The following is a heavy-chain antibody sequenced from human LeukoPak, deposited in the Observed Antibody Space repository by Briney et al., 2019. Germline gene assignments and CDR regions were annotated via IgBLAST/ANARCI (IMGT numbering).Heavy chain of an antibody. J-gene: IGHJ4*02. Sequence: SETLSLTCAVYGGSFSGYYWSWIRQPPGKGLEWIGEINHSGSTNYNPSLKSRVTISVDTSKNQFSLKLSSVTAADTAVYYCARVHITMVRGVIITYYFDYWGLGTLVTVSS. V-gene: IGHV4-34*01. CDR2: INHSGST. CDR3: ARVHITMVRGVIITYYFDY. CDR1: GGSFSGYY. D-gene: IGHD3-10*01.